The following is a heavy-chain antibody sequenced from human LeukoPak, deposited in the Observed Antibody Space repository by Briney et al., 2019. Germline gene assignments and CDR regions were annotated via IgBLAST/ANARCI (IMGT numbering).Heavy chain of an antibody. Sequence: GGSLRLSCAASGFTFNNAWMNWVRQAPGKGLEWVGRIKSKTDGGTTDYAAPVKGRFTISRDDSKNTLYLQMNSLKTEDTAVYYCTTDLAVAGLYYFDYWGQGTLVTVSS. V-gene: IGHV3-15*07. D-gene: IGHD6-19*01. CDR2: IKSKTDGGTT. CDR3: TTDLAVAGLYYFDY. J-gene: IGHJ4*02. CDR1: GFTFNNAW.